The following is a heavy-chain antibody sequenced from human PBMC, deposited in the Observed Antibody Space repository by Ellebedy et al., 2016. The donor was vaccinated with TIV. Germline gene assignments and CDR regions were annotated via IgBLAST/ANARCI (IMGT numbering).Heavy chain of an antibody. D-gene: IGHD3-10*01. V-gene: IGHV3-30-3*01. CDR2: ISYDGSIK. CDR3: ARDRRYHHGSESPSIDH. CDR1: GFTFSSYP. J-gene: IGHJ4*02. Sequence: GESLKISCAASGFTFSSYPMHWVRQAPGKGLEWVAVISYDGSIKYHADSVTGRFTISRDNSKNTLSLQMNSLRGAATAVYYCARDRRYHHGSESPSIDHWGQGTLVTVSS.